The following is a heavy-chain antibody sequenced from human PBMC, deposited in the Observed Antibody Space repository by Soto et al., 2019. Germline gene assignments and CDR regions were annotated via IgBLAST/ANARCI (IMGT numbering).Heavy chain of an antibody. Sequence: QLQLQESGPGLVKPSETLSLTCTVSGGSISSSSYYWGWIRQPPGKGLEWIGSIYYSGSTYYNPSLKSRVTISVDTSKNQFSLKLSSVTAADTAVYYCARHNRFGATGTTGHNWFDPWGQGTLVTVSS. CDR2: IYYSGST. CDR1: GGSISSSSYY. V-gene: IGHV4-39*01. J-gene: IGHJ5*02. CDR3: ARHNRFGATGTTGHNWFDP. D-gene: IGHD1-1*01.